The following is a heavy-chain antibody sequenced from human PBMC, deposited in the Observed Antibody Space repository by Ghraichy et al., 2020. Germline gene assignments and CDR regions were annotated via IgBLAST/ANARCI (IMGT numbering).Heavy chain of an antibody. CDR1: GYTFTSYD. J-gene: IGHJ4*02. CDR3: ARAKAVRGVIMYYFDY. Sequence: ASVKVSCKASGYTFTSYDINWVRQATGQGLEWMGWMNPNSGNTGYAQKFQGRVTMTRNTSISTAYMELSSLRSEDTAVYYCARAKAVRGVIMYYFDYWGQGTLVTVSS. D-gene: IGHD3-10*01. CDR2: MNPNSGNT. V-gene: IGHV1-8*01.